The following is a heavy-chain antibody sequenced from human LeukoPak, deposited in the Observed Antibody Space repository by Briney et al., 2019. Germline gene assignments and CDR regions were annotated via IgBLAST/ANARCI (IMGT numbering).Heavy chain of an antibody. CDR1: GGSVSSYY. Sequence: SETLSLTCTVSGGSVSSYYWSWIRQPPGKGLEWIGYIYYSKSTNYNPSLKSRVTISGDTSKNQFSLKLTSVTAAGTAVYYCARGLSDSSGYYYSGRFDPWGQGTQVTVSS. D-gene: IGHD3-22*01. CDR3: ARGLSDSSGYYYSGRFDP. CDR2: IYYSKST. J-gene: IGHJ5*02. V-gene: IGHV4-59*02.